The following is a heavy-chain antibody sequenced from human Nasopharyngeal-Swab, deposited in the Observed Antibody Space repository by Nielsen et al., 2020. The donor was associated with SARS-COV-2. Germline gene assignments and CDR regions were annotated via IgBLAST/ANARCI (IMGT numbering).Heavy chain of an antibody. CDR1: GFTFSSHG. Sequence: GESLKISCAASGFTFSSHGTHWVRQAPGKGLEWVAVIWSDGSNKIYTDSVKGRFTFSRDNSKNTLYLQMNSLRAEDTAVYYCARDGMGGYPLYSFDSWGQGTLVTVSS. J-gene: IGHJ4*02. V-gene: IGHV3-33*01. CDR2: IWSDGSNK. CDR3: ARDGMGGYPLYSFDS. D-gene: IGHD1-26*01.